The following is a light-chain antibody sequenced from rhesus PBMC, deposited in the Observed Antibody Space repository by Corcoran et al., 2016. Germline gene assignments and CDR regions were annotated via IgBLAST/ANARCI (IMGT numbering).Light chain of an antibody. J-gene: IGKJ3*01. CDR2: RSS. V-gene: IGKV1S9*01. CDR1: QSLSNY. Sequence: DIQMTQSPSSLSASVGDRVNITCQASQSLSNYLNWYKQKPGKIPKLLIYRSSSLKSGIHSRFSGSVSGTDFTLPISSMHPEDCATYYCHQGYSYPFPFVPVTKLDIK. CDR3: HQGYSYPFP.